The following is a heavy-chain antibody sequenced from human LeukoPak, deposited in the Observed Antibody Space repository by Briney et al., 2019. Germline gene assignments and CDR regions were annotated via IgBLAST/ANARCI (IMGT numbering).Heavy chain of an antibody. J-gene: IGHJ4*02. CDR3: ARDGGGIAVAGDLDY. D-gene: IGHD6-19*01. CDR1: GYTFASYG. Sequence: ASVKVSCKASGYTFASYGISWVRQAPGQGLEWMGWISAYNGNTNYAQKLQGRVTMTTDTSTSTAYMELRSLRSDDTAVYYCARDGGGIAVAGDLDYWGQGTLVTVSS. CDR2: ISAYNGNT. V-gene: IGHV1-18*01.